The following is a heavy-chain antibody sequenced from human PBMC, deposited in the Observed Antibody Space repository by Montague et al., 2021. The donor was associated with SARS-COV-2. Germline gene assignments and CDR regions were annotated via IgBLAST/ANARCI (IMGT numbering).Heavy chain of an antibody. D-gene: IGHD3-10*01. V-gene: IGHV4-39*01. Sequence: SETLSLTCSVPGDSIRSSGYYWVCLRQPPGQGLDWIGSVYYSGCSNSTLSLQSRVTMPVDTSKNQFSLELRSVTAADTAVYYCARLGCLVLWLELGWFDPWGQGTLVTVSS. CDR3: ARLGCLVLWLELGWFDP. CDR2: VYYSGCS. CDR1: GDSIRSSGYY. J-gene: IGHJ5*02.